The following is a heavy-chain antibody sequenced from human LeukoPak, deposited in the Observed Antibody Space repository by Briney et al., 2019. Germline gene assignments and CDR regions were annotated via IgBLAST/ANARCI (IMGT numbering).Heavy chain of an antibody. CDR1: GYSFTSYW. Sequence: GESLKISCKGSGYSFTSYWIAWARQMPGKGLEWMGIIYPGDSDTRYSPSFQGQVTISADKSISTAYLQWSSLKASDTAMYYCARQHSSGWTSFEYWGQGALVTVSS. V-gene: IGHV5-51*01. D-gene: IGHD6-19*01. CDR3: ARQHSSGWTSFEY. J-gene: IGHJ4*02. CDR2: IYPGDSDT.